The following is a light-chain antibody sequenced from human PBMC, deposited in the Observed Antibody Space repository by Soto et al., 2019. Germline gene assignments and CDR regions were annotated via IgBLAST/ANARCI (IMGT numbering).Light chain of an antibody. Sequence: EIVLTQSPATLSLSPGEIATLSCRASQSLSNNIYLAWYQQKPGQAPRLLIYDASSLESGVPSRFSGRGSGTQFTLTISSLQPDDFATYYCQPYNSFSGTFGPGTKVDIK. CDR3: QPYNSFSGT. J-gene: IGKJ1*01. V-gene: IGKV3-20*02. CDR2: DAS. CDR1: QSLSNNIY.